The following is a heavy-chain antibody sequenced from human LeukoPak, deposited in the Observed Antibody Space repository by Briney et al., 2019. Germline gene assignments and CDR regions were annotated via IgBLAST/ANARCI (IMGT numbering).Heavy chain of an antibody. V-gene: IGHV4-39*01. CDR1: SASINSSPYF. J-gene: IGHJ3*02. Sequence: SETLSLTCSVSSASINSSPYFWAWIRQSSGKGLEWIATISYSGTTYYNPSLKSRVTISVDTSKNQFSLKLNSVTATDTAVFYCARVRSGTDDAFDIWGQGTMVTVSS. D-gene: IGHD3-10*01. CDR2: ISYSGTT. CDR3: ARVRSGTDDAFDI.